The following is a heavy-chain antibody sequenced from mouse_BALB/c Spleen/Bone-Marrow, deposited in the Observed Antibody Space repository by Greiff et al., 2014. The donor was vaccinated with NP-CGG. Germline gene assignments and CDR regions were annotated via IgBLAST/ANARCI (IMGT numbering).Heavy chain of an antibody. Sequence: QVQLKESGAGLVRPGTAGNVSCKASWYAFTNYFVEWGKQRAGQGLWWIGVINPGSGGANYNEKFRGKATLTADKSSSTAYMQLSSLTSDDSAVYFCARFGRYYFDYWGQGTTLTVSS. CDR2: INPGSGGA. J-gene: IGHJ2*01. CDR3: ARFGRYYFDY. V-gene: IGHV1-54*01. CDR1: WYAFTNYF.